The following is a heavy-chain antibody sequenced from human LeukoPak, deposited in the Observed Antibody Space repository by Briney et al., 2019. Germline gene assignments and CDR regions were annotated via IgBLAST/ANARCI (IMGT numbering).Heavy chain of an antibody. J-gene: IGHJ4*02. D-gene: IGHD3-9*01. Sequence: GGSLRLSCAASGFTFSLYWMNWVRRAPGKGLEWVANIKQDGSEKNYVDSVKGRFTISRDNAKNSLYLQMNNLRVEDTAMYYCAGGTGFIIKDWGQGTLVTVSS. V-gene: IGHV3-7*03. CDR1: GFTFSLYW. CDR2: IKQDGSEK. CDR3: AGGTGFIIKD.